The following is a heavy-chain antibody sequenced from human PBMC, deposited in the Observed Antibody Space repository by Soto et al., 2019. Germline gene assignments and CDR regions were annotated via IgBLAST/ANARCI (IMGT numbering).Heavy chain of an antibody. CDR3: AHRPIVGAAI. CDR1: GGSISNSNW. J-gene: IGHJ4*02. D-gene: IGHD1-26*01. V-gene: IGHV4-4*02. Sequence: QVQLQESGPGLVKPSGTRSLTCGVFGGSISNSNWWTWVRQPPGKGLEWIGEIYHSGSTNYNSSLMSRVTISLDKVNNQFSLKLTSVTAADTAVYYCAHRPIVGAAIWGQGTLVTVSS. CDR2: IYHSGST.